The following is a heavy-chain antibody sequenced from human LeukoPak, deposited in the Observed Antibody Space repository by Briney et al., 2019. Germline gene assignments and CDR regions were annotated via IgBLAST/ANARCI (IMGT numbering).Heavy chain of an antibody. CDR2: ISSSGSTI. CDR1: GFTFSDYY. J-gene: IGHJ6*03. Sequence: GGSLRLSCAASGFTFSDYYMGWIRQAPGKGLEWVSFISSSGSTIYYSASVRGPFTISRDNAKNSLSLQMNSLRAEDTAVYYCARVVPAAIVGPDYYMDVWGKGTTVTVSS. CDR3: ARVVPAAIVGPDYYMDV. V-gene: IGHV3-11*01. D-gene: IGHD2-2*01.